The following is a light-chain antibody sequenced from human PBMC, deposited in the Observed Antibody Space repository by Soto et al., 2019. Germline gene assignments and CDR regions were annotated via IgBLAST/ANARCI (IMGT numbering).Light chain of an antibody. CDR2: EVN. V-gene: IGLV2-8*01. CDR1: SSDVGGYNY. CDR3: SSHAGSNNLL. J-gene: IGLJ3*02. Sequence: QSALTQPLSASGSPGQSVTISCTGTSSDVGGYNYVSWYQQHPGKAPKLMIYEVNKRPSGVPDRFSGSKSGNTASLTVSGLQAEDEAGYYCSSHAGSNNLLFGGGTKLTVL.